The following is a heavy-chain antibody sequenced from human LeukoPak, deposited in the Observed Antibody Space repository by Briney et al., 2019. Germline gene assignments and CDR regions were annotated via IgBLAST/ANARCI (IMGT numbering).Heavy chain of an antibody. J-gene: IGHJ4*02. Sequence: ASVKVSCKASGYTFTGYYMHWVRQAPGQGLEWMGWINPNSGGTNYAQKFQGRVTMTRDTSISTGYMELSRLRFDDTAVYYCATLVIAVAGGFGDYWGQGTLVTVSS. CDR3: ATLVIAVAGGFGDY. D-gene: IGHD6-19*01. CDR2: INPNSGGT. CDR1: GYTFTGYY. V-gene: IGHV1-2*02.